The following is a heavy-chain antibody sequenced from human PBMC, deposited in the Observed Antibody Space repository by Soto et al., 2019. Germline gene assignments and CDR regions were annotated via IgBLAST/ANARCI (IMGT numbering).Heavy chain of an antibody. CDR1: GGSFGGYY. Sequence: LEMLSVTYAVYGGSFGGYYWSWIRQTPGKGLEWIGEINHSGSTNYNPSLKSRVTISVDTSKNQFSLKLSSVTAADTAVYYCARGGIVVVPAAPWYFDYWGQGTLVTVSS. V-gene: IGHV4-34*01. CDR3: ARGGIVVVPAAPWYFDY. D-gene: IGHD2-2*01. CDR2: INHSGST. J-gene: IGHJ4*02.